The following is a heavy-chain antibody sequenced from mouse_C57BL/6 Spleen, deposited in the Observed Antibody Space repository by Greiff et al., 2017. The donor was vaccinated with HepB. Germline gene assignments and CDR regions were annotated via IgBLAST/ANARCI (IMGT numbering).Heavy chain of an antibody. Sequence: VKLQQSGAELVRPGTSVKVSCKASGYAFTNYLIEWVKQRPGQGLEWIGVINPGSGGTNYNEKFKGKATLTADKSSSTAYMQLSSLTSEDSAVYFCARYLLTGMDYWGQGTTLTVSS. J-gene: IGHJ2*01. CDR3: ARYLLTGMDY. D-gene: IGHD4-1*01. V-gene: IGHV1-54*01. CDR2: INPGSGGT. CDR1: GYAFTNYL.